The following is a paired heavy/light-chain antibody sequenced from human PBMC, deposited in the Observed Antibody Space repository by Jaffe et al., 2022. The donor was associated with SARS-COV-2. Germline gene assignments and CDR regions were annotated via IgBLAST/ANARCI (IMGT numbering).Heavy chain of an antibody. J-gene: IGHJ6*02. CDR2: ISSSGSTI. CDR1: GFTFSDYY. D-gene: IGHD5-18*01. Sequence: QVQLVESGGGLVKPGGSLRLSCAASGFTFSDYYMSWIRQAPGKGLEWVSYISSSGSTIYYADSVKGRFTISRDNAKNSLYLQMNSLRAEDTAVYYCAREGIQLAPPHGMDVWGQGTTVTVSS. CDR3: AREGIQLAPPHGMDV. V-gene: IGHV3-11*01.
Light chain of an antibody. CDR1: QSLLHSNGYNY. J-gene: IGKJ2*01. CDR3: MQALQTPPGYT. V-gene: IGKV2-28*01. Sequence: DIVMTQSPLSLPVTPGEPASISCRSSQSLLHSNGYNYLDWYLQKPGQSPQLLIYLGSNRASGVPDRFSGSGSGTDFTLKISRVEAEDVGVYYCMQALQTPPGYTFGQGTKLEIK. CDR2: LGS.